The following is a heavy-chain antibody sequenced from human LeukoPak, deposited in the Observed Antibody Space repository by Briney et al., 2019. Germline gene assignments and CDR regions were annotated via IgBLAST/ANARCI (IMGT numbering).Heavy chain of an antibody. D-gene: IGHD2-2*01. CDR3: ARDVGRTVVVPAGISLDF. V-gene: IGHV3-23*01. J-gene: IGHJ4*02. CDR2: ISGSGGST. CDR1: GFTFSSYA. Sequence: QPGGSLRLSCAASGFTFSSYAMSWVRQAPGKGLEWVSAISGSGGSTYYADSVKGRFTISRDNAKKSLYLQMNSLRAEDTAVYYCARDVGRTVVVPAGISLDFWGQGTLVTVSS.